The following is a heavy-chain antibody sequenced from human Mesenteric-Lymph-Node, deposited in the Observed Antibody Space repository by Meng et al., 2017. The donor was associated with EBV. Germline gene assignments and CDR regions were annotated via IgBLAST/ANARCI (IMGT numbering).Heavy chain of an antibody. D-gene: IGHD2-21*02. CDR3: ARPMSGDHFDL. V-gene: IGHV1-2*06. CDR2: TNPNNGGA. Sequence: QVQLVQSGAEVRKPGASVKVSCKASGYTFTDYYLHWVRQAPGQGLEWMGRTNPNNGGADYAQRFQGRVTMTWDTSIRTAYMELNRLRSDDTAVYYCARPMSGDHFDLWGQGSLGTVSS. CDR1: GYTFTDYY. J-gene: IGHJ4*02.